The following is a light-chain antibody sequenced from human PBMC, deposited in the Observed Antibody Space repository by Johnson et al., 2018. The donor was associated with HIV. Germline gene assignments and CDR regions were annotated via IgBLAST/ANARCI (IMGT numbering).Light chain of an antibody. V-gene: IGLV1-51*02. CDR2: EDN. CDR3: GIWDASLSPHYV. CDR1: SSNIENYF. J-gene: IGLJ1*01. Sequence: QSALTKPPSVSAAPGQRVNISCSGNSSNIENYFVSWYQQLPGAAPRLVIYEDNKRPSGIPDRFSGSKSGASATLGITGLQTGDEADYYCGIWDASLSPHYVFGTGTTITVL.